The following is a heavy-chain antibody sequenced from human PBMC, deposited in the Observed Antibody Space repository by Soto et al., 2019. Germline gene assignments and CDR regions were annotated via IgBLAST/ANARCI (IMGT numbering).Heavy chain of an antibody. CDR3: VRVVAIPGYPDN. J-gene: IGHJ4*02. CDR1: GYTFTSYY. Sequence: ASVKVSCKASGYTFTSYYMHWVRQAPGQGLEWMGIINPSGGSTSYAQKFQGRVTITADESTSTAYMELSSLRSDDTAIYYCVRVVAIPGYPDNWGQGTLVTVSS. CDR2: INPSGGST. V-gene: IGHV1-46*01. D-gene: IGHD5-12*01.